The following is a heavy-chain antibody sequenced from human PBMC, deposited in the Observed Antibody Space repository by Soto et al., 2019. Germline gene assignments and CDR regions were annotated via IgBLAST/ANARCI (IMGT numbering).Heavy chain of an antibody. Sequence: DVRLVESGGGLVQPGGSLRLSCTGSGFKFDDYAMHWVRQAPGKGLEWVACISYNSGAISYVDSVRGRFTVSRDNAKNSVYLEMNSLSAEDTALYYCARESEDLTSNFDYWGQGTLVTVSS. J-gene: IGHJ4*02. V-gene: IGHV3-9*01. CDR2: ISYNSGAI. CDR3: ARESEDLTSNFDY. CDR1: GFKFDDYA.